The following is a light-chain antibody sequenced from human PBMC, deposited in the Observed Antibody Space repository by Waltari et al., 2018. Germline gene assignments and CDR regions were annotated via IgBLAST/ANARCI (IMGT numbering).Light chain of an antibody. Sequence: QSALTQPASVSGSPGQSITISCTGTSSDVGAYNYVSWYQHHPGKAPNLMIFDVSNRPSGVSKRFSGSKSGNTASLTISGLQAEDEAGYYCSSYISSSTLELFGGGTSLTVL. CDR1: SSDVGAYNY. J-gene: IGLJ2*01. V-gene: IGLV2-14*03. CDR2: DVS. CDR3: SSYISSSTLEL.